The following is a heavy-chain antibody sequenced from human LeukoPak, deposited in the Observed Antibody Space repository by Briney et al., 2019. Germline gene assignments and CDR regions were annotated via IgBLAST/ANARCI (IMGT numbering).Heavy chain of an antibody. CDR3: ARDPSNSGYDYLYYFDY. D-gene: IGHD5-12*01. V-gene: IGHV1-2*02. CDR2: INPDNGGT. J-gene: IGHJ4*02. CDR1: GYTFTGYY. Sequence: ASVKVSCKASGYTFTGYYMLWVRQAPGQGLEWMGWINPDNGGTNYAQKFQGRVTMTRDMSISTAYMELSRLRSDDTAVYYCARDPSNSGYDYLYYFDYWGQGTLVTVSS.